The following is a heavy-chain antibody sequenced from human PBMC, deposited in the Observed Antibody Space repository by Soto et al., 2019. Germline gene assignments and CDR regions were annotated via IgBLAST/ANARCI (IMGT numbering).Heavy chain of an antibody. Sequence: QVQLQQWGAGLLKPSETLSLTCGVYGGAFSGYHWSWIRQAPGKGLEWIGEINQSGSTNYSPSLKSRVTMSVDTSKKQVSLKLNSVTAADTALYYCATRDSYYGMDFWGQGTTVTVSS. V-gene: IGHV4-34*01. CDR2: INQSGST. CDR3: ATRDSYYGMDF. CDR1: GGAFSGYH. J-gene: IGHJ6*02.